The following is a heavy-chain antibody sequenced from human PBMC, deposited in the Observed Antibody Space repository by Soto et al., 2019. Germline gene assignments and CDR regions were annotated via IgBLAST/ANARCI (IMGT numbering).Heavy chain of an antibody. J-gene: IGHJ6*02. Sequence: SVKVSCKASGGTFSSYAISWVRQAPGQGLEWMGGIIPIFGTANYAQKFQGRVTITADKSTSTAYMELSSLRSEDTAVYYCASWISYSSSWYPFWDYYYGMDVWGQGTTVTVSS. CDR3: ASWISYSSSWYPFWDYYYGMDV. D-gene: IGHD6-13*01. CDR1: GGTFSSYA. V-gene: IGHV1-69*06. CDR2: IIPIFGTA.